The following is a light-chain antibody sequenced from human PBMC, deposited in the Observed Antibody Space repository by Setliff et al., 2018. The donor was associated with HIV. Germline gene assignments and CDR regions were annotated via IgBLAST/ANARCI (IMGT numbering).Light chain of an antibody. CDR1: SSDVGGYNY. V-gene: IGLV2-23*02. J-gene: IGLJ1*01. Sequence: QSVLTQPASVSGSPGQSITISCTGTSSDVGGYNYVSWYQQHPGKAPKLMIYDVSKRPSGVSNRFSGSKSGNTVSLTISGLQAEDEADYYCCSYAGSSTFPYVFGTGTKVTVL. CDR2: DVS. CDR3: CSYAGSSTFPYV.